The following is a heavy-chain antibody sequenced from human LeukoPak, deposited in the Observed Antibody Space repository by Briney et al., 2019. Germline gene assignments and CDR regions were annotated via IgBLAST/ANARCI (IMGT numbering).Heavy chain of an antibody. J-gene: IGHJ4*02. CDR3: KSSPVDTFDS. V-gene: IGHV3-64D*06. CDR2: ISSNGGGT. CDR1: GFTFSTYA. Sequence: GGSLRLSCSASGFTFSTYAMHWVRQAPGKGLEYVSAISSNGGGTYYADSVKGRFTISRDNSKNTLYLQMSSLRPEDTAVYYCKSSPVDTFDSWGQGTLVTVSS. D-gene: IGHD1-26*01.